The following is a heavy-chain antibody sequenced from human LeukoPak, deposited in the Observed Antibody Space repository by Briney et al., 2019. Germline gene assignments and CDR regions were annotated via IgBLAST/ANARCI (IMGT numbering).Heavy chain of an antibody. Sequence: GGSLRLSCAASGFTFSSYSMNWVRQAPGKGLEWVSSISSSSSYIYYADSVKGRFTISRDNAKNSLYLQMNSLRAEDTAVYCCAGERPDPWTTGGSPVDPWGQGTLVTVSS. V-gene: IGHV3-21*01. D-gene: IGHD1-1*01. CDR2: ISSSSSYI. CDR3: AGERPDPWTTGGSPVDP. CDR1: GFTFSSYS. J-gene: IGHJ5*02.